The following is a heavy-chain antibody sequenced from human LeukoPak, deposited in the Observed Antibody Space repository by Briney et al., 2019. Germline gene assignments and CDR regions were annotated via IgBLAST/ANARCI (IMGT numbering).Heavy chain of an antibody. Sequence: PSETLSLTCAVSGGSISSISWWSWVRQPPGKGLEWIGEIYHSGFTNYNPSLKSRVTISVDKSKDQFSLRLTSVTAADTAVYYCARGASSSWYVDYWGQGTLVTVSS. V-gene: IGHV4-4*02. J-gene: IGHJ4*02. CDR2: IYHSGFT. D-gene: IGHD6-13*01. CDR3: ARGASSSWYVDY. CDR1: GGSISSISW.